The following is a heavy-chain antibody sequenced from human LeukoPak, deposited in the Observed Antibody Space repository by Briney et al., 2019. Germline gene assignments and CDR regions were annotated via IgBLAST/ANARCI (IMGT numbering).Heavy chain of an antibody. CDR2: ISPSGTT. J-gene: IGHJ5*02. Sequence: SETLSLTCTVSGGYTGSHYWSWIRQPAGKGLEWIGRISPSGTTHYNPSLGSRVTMSVDTSKNYFSLRLSSVTAADTAVYYCARDFYASGFYFWFDPWGQGILVTVSS. V-gene: IGHV4-4*07. CDR1: GGYTGSHY. CDR3: ARDFYASGFYFWFDP. D-gene: IGHD2/OR15-2a*01.